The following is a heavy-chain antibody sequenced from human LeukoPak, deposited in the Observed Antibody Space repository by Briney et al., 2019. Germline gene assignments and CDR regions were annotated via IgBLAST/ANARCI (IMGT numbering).Heavy chain of an antibody. V-gene: IGHV4-59*02. D-gene: IGHD7-27*01. CDR3: ASRKLGNDY. Sequence: PSETLSLTCTISGGSVSDYYWSWLRQSPGKGLEWIGYIYHTGSTSYSPSLKSRVTISADTSQNQFSLKLSSVTAADTAVYYCASRKLGNDYWGQGTLVTVSS. J-gene: IGHJ4*02. CDR1: GGSVSDYY. CDR2: IYHTGST.